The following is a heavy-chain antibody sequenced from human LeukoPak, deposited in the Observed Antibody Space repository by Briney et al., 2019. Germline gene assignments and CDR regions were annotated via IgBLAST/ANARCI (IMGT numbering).Heavy chain of an antibody. CDR1: GFTFSSYS. Sequence: TGGSLRLSCAASGFTFSSYSMNWVRQAPGKGLEWVSSISSSSSYIYYADSVKGRFTISRDNAKNSLYLQMNSLRAEDTAVYCCARDSEGYSSSWYPDYWGQGTLVTVSS. D-gene: IGHD6-13*01. V-gene: IGHV3-21*01. CDR2: ISSSSSYI. J-gene: IGHJ4*02. CDR3: ARDSEGYSSSWYPDY.